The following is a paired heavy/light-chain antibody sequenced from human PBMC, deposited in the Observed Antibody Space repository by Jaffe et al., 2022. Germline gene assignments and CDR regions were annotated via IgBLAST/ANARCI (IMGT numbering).Heavy chain of an antibody. CDR3: ARSRSISPFDAFDI. Sequence: QVQLVQSGAEVKKPGASVKVSCKASSYTFTSYGISWVRQAPGQGLEWMGWISGYNDNTHYAQKVQGRVTMTTDTSTSTAYMELRSLRSDDTAVYYCARSRSISPFDAFDIWGQGTMVTVSS. V-gene: IGHV1-18*01. CDR1: SYTFTSYG. D-gene: IGHD3-10*01. CDR2: ISGYNDNT. J-gene: IGHJ3*02.
Light chain of an antibody. CDR3: HQYGSSPRT. Sequence: EFVLTQSPGTLSLSPGERATLSCRASQSVSSSYLAWYQHKPGQAPRLLIYGTSSRATGIPDRFSGSGSGTDFTLTISRLEPEDFAVYYCHQYGSSPRTFGQGTKVEIK. CDR1: QSVSSSY. V-gene: IGKV3-20*01. CDR2: GTS. J-gene: IGKJ1*01.